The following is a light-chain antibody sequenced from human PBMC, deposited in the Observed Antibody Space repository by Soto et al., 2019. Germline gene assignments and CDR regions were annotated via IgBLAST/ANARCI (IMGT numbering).Light chain of an antibody. CDR1: QDISDH. J-gene: IGKJ1*01. CDR2: SAS. Sequence: DFQMTQSPSYLSASIGDRVTVSCRASQDISDHVAWYQQKPGKPPKLLIYSASTLYSGVPSRFSGSGSGTNFTLTIGSVQPEDFATYYCQKLVCSPWTFGQGTKVDI. CDR3: QKLVCSPWT. V-gene: IGKV1-27*01.